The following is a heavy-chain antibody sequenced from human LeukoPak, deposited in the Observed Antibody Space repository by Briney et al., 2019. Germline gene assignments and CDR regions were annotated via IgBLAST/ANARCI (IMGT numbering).Heavy chain of an antibody. J-gene: IGHJ6*02. CDR1: GGSISSYS. V-gene: IGHV4-59*01. CDR3: ARDRGYGIDV. Sequence: SETLSLTCTVSGGSISSYSWSWIRQPPGKGLEWIGYIYYSGSTNYNPSLKSRVTISVDTSKNQFSLKLSSVTAADTAVYYCARDRGYGIDVWGQGTTVTVSS. CDR2: IYYSGST.